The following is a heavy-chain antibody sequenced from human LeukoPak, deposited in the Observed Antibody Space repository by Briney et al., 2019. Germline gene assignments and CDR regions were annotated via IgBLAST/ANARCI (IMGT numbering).Heavy chain of an antibody. D-gene: IGHD3-10*01. CDR1: GFTVSNNY. CDR2: FSTSSGTI. J-gene: IGHJ4*02. CDR3: ARDKDFGFDY. V-gene: IGHV3-48*02. Sequence: PGGSLRLSCAASGFTVSNNYMNWVRQAPGKGLEWVSYFSTSSGTISYADSVKGRFTISRDDAKNSLYLQMNSLRDEDTAVYYCARDKDFGFDYWGQGTLVTVSS.